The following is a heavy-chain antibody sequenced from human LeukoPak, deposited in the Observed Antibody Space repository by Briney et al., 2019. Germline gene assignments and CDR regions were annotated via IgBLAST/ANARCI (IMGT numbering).Heavy chain of an antibody. CDR1: GYTFSSYA. CDR3: AREGVAFDI. V-gene: IGHV1-18*01. CDR2: ISGYNGNT. Sequence: ASVKVSCKASGYTFSSYAINWVRQAPGQGLEWMEWISGYNGNTNHAQKFQGRVTMTTDTSTSTAYMELRSLRSDDTAVYYCAREGVAFDIWGQGTMVTVSS. D-gene: IGHD3-16*01. J-gene: IGHJ3*02.